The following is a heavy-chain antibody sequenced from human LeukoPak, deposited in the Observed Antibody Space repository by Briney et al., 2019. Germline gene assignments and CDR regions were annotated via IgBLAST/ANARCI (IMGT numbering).Heavy chain of an antibody. CDR3: ARDLPPGGTYAY. J-gene: IGHJ4*02. CDR1: GYTFTSYG. CDR2: ISAYNGNT. D-gene: IGHD1-26*01. Sequence: ASVKVSCKASGYTFTSYGIHWVRQAPGQRFEWLGLISAYNGNTDYAEKFQGRVTLTRDTSTATAYMDLRNLRYDDTAEYFCARDLPPGGTYAYWGQGSMVIVSS. V-gene: IGHV1-18*01.